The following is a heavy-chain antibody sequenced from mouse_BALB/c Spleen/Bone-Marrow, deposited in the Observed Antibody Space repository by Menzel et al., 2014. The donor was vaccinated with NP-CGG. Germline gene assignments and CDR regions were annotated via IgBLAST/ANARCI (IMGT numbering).Heavy chain of an antibody. CDR1: GYSFTGYT. J-gene: IGHJ1*01. Sequence: LQESGPELVKPGASMKISCKASGYSFTGYTMNWVKQSHGKNLEWIGLINPYNGGTSYNQKFKGKATLTVDKSSRTAYMEFLSLTSEDSAVYYCASYYGSSWYFDVWGAGTTVTVSS. CDR3: ASYYGSSWYFDV. CDR2: INPYNGGT. D-gene: IGHD1-1*01. V-gene: IGHV1S135*01.